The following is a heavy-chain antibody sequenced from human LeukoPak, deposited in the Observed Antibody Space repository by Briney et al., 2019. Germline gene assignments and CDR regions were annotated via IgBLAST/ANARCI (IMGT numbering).Heavy chain of an antibody. CDR2: ISGSGGST. CDR3: AKAPRIVVVTAIDGAFDI. CDR1: GFTFSSYA. J-gene: IGHJ3*02. Sequence: PGGSLRLSCAASGFTFSSYAMSWVRQAPGKGLEWVSAISGSGGSTCYADSVKGRFTISRDNSKNTLYLQMNSLRAEDTAVYYCAKAPRIVVVTAIDGAFDIWGQGTMVTVSS. V-gene: IGHV3-23*01. D-gene: IGHD2-21*02.